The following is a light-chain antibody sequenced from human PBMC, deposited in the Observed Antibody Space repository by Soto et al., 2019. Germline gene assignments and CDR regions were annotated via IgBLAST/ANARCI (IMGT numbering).Light chain of an antibody. V-gene: IGKV1-39*01. J-gene: IGKJ1*01. CDR1: QSISSY. CDR2: AAS. CDR3: QQSYSTPPWT. Sequence: DIQMTQSPSSLSASVGDRVTITCRASQSISSYLNWYQQKPGKAPKLLIYAASSLQSGVPSRFSGGGSGTAFTLTISSMQPEEFATYYCQQSYSTPPWTFGQGTKVEIK.